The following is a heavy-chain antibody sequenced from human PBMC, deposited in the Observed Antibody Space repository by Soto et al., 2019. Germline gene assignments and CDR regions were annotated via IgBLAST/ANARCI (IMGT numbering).Heavy chain of an antibody. Sequence: GGSLRLSCAASGFTFSGYTMNWVRQAPGKGLEWVSSITSGSSYIYYADSVKGRFTISRDNAKNSLYLQINSLRAEDTAMYYCARSSFDHWGQGTLVTVSS. J-gene: IGHJ4*02. CDR1: GFTFSGYT. CDR3: ARSSFDH. CDR2: ITSGSSYI. V-gene: IGHV3-21*01.